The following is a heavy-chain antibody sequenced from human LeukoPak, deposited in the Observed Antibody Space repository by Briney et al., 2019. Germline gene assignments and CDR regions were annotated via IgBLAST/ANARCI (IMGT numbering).Heavy chain of an antibody. Sequence: GGSLGLSCAASGFTFDDYAMHWVRQAPGKGLEWVSGISWNSGSIGYADSVKGRFTISRDNAKNSLYLQMNSLRAEDTALYYCAKDRVGVWFGELFGAFDIWGQGTMVTVSS. D-gene: IGHD3-10*01. CDR2: ISWNSGSI. CDR1: GFTFDDYA. J-gene: IGHJ3*02. CDR3: AKDRVGVWFGELFGAFDI. V-gene: IGHV3-9*01.